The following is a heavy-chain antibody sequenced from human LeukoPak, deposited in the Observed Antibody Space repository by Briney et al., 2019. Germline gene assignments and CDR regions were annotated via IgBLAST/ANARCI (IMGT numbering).Heavy chain of an antibody. V-gene: IGHV3-43*02. CDR1: GFTFSSYA. J-gene: IGHJ4*02. Sequence: GGSLRLSCAASGFTFSSYAMTWVRQAPGKGLEWVSLISGDGGSTYYADSVKGRFTISRDNSKNSLYLQMNSLRTEDTALYYCAKDTYGGASDYWGQGTLVTVSS. CDR2: ISGDGGST. D-gene: IGHD1-26*01. CDR3: AKDTYGGASDY.